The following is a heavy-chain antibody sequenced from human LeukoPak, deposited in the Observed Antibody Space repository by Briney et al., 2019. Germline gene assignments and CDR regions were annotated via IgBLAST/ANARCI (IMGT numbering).Heavy chain of an antibody. CDR2: ISSSSSTI. J-gene: IGHJ4*02. Sequence: GGSLRLSCAASEFIFSSYSMNWVRQTPGKGLEWVSYISSSSSTIYYADSVKGRFTISRDNAKNSLYLQMNSLRAEDTAVYYCARDLDWNYFDYWGQGTLVTVSS. CDR3: ARDLDWNYFDY. D-gene: IGHD1-1*01. V-gene: IGHV3-48*04. CDR1: EFIFSSYS.